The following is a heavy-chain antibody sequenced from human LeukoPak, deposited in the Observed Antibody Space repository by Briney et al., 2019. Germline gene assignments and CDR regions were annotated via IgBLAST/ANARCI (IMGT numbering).Heavy chain of an antibody. Sequence: GGSLRLSCAASGFTFSSYAMHWVRQAPGKGLEWVAVISYDGSNKYYADSVKGRFTISRDNSKNTLYLQMNSLRAEDTAVYYCARDKAGPGDCTNGVCYWFDYWGQGTLVTVSS. CDR3: ARDKAGPGDCTNGVCYWFDY. D-gene: IGHD2-8*01. CDR1: GFTFSSYA. CDR2: ISYDGSNK. V-gene: IGHV3-30-3*01. J-gene: IGHJ4*02.